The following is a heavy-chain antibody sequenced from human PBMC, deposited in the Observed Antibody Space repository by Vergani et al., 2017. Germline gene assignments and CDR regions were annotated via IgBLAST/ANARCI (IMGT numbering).Heavy chain of an antibody. CDR3: ARMGGFDEGDAFRIGYFDS. J-gene: IGHJ4*02. D-gene: IGHD2-21*01. CDR2: IYSTGST. CDR1: GDSISSGVYY. Sequence: QVQLQESGPGLVKPSQTLSLTCSVSGDSISSGVYYWNWIRQHPGKGLEGIGYIYSTGSTHHNPSLRRRINLSVDTSKKQFSLKLNSVTAADTAMYYCARMGGFDEGDAFRIGYFDSWGPGILGTVSS. V-gene: IGHV4-31*03.